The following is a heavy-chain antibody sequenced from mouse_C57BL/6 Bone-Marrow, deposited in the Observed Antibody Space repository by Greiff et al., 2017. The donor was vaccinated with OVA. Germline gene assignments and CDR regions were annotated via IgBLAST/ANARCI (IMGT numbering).Heavy chain of an antibody. CDR1: GFTFSSYG. J-gene: IGHJ2*01. CDR3: AITTVVARDY. Sequence: EVKLVESGGDLVKPGGSLKLSCAASGFTFSSYGMSWVRQTPDKRLEWVATISSGGSYTYYPDSVKGRFTISRDNAKNTLYLQMSSLKSEDTAMYYCAITTVVARDYWGQGTTLTVSS. D-gene: IGHD1-1*01. V-gene: IGHV5-6*02. CDR2: ISSGGSYT.